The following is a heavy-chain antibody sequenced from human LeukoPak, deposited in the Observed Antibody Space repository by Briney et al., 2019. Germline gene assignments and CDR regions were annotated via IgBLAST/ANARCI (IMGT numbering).Heavy chain of an antibody. CDR1: GYTFTGYY. CDR3: AISGPSIVLVPAAYNY. CDR2: INPNSGGT. J-gene: IGHJ4*02. D-gene: IGHD2-2*01. Sequence: ASVKVSCKASGYTFTGYYMHWVRQAPGQGLEWMGWINPNSGGTNYAQKFQGRVTMTRDTSISTAYMELSRLRSDDTAVYYCAISGPSIVLVPAAYNYWGQGTLVTVSS. V-gene: IGHV1-2*02.